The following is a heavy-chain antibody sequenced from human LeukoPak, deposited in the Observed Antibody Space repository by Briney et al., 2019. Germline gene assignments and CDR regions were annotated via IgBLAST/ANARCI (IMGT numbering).Heavy chain of an antibody. Sequence: ASVKVSCKASGYTFTSYGISWVRQAPGQGLEWMGWISAYNGNTNYAQKLQGRVTMTTDTSTSTAYMELRSLRSDDTAVYYCARVRCGQAGHDSSGYYCDDAFDIWGQGTMVTVSS. CDR1: GYTFTSYG. J-gene: IGHJ3*02. D-gene: IGHD3-22*01. CDR3: ARVRCGQAGHDSSGYYCDDAFDI. CDR2: ISAYNGNT. V-gene: IGHV1-18*01.